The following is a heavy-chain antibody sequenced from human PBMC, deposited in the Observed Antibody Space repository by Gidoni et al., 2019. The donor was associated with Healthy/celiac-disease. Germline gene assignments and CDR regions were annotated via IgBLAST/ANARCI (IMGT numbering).Heavy chain of an antibody. J-gene: IGHJ5*02. CDR2: MNPNSGNT. V-gene: IGHV1-8*01. D-gene: IGHD4-17*01. Sequence: QVQLVQSGAEVKKHGAPVKVSCKAAGYTFTSYDSNWVRQATGQGLEWMGWMNPNSGNTGYAQKFQGRVTMTRNTSISTAYMELSSLRSEDTAVYYCARGNGDYAGSNWFDPWGQGTLVTVSS. CDR3: ARGNGDYAGSNWFDP. CDR1: GYTFTSYD.